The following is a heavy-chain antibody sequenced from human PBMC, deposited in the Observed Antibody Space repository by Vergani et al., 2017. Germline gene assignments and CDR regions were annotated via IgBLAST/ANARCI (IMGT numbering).Heavy chain of an antibody. D-gene: IGHD3-3*01. CDR1: GFTFTAHG. Sequence: EVQLLESGGGSAQPGESLGLSCVASGFTFTAHGLNWVRQAPGKGLEWVSGISGQNFRTHYADSVKGRFTISRDDSKNTVYLQINSLRAEDTAFYYCARERNAYYXFWSGYYTQYYFDYWGQGTLVTVSS. CDR2: ISGQNFRT. CDR3: ARERNAYYXFWSGYYTQYYFDY. J-gene: IGHJ4*02. V-gene: IGHV3-23*01.